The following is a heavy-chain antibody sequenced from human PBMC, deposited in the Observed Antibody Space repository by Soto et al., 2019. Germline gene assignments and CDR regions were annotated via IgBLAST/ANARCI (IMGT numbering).Heavy chain of an antibody. J-gene: IGHJ4*02. CDR3: ARRLGGYYDTRGDNR. D-gene: IGHD3-22*01. CDR1: GCSILRSRFY. CDR2: IYYSGST. V-gene: IGHV4-39*01. Sequence: TCAVCGCSILRSRFYWGWFRQPPGKGLEWIGSIYYSGSTYYNPSLKSRVTISVDTSKNQFSLKLSSVTAADTAVYYCARRLGGYYDTRGDNRWGKGTLVTVS.